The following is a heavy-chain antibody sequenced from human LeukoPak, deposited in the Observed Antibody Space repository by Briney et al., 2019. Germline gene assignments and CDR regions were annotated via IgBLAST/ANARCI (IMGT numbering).Heavy chain of an antibody. J-gene: IGHJ4*02. CDR2: ISGSGTST. D-gene: IGHD3-10*01. CDR1: GYTFNSYS. V-gene: IGHV3-23*01. Sequence: PGGSLRLSCTASGYTFNSYSMSWVRLAPGKGLEWVSGISGSGTSTYYADSVKGRFTISRDNSKNTLYLQMNSLRAEDTALYYCAKEPASGSCFDYWGQGTLVTVSS. CDR3: AKEPASGSCFDY.